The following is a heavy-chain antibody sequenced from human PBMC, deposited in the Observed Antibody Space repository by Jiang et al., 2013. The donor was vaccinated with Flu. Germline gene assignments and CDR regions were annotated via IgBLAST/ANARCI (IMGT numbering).Heavy chain of an antibody. V-gene: IGHV4-34*01. J-gene: IGHJ5*02. CDR1: GGSFSGYY. CDR3: ARGLAYSSGWYWFDP. D-gene: IGHD6-19*01. Sequence: LLKPSETLSLTCAVYGGSFSGYYWSWIRQPPGKGLEWIGEINHSGSTNYNPSLKSRVTISVDTSKNQFSLKLSSVTAADTAVYYCARGLAYSSGWYWFDPWGQGTLV. CDR2: INHSGST.